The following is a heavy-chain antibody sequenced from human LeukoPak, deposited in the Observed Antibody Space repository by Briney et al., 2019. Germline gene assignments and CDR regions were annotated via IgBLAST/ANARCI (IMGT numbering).Heavy chain of an antibody. J-gene: IGHJ4*02. CDR1: GYTFTGYY. Sequence: ASVKVSCKASGYTFTGYYMNLVRQAPGHGLEWIGWINPNSGGTNYAQKFQGRVTMTRDTSISTAYMELSRLRSDDTAVYYCARGYCSGGSCYYYFDYWGQGTLVTVSS. D-gene: IGHD2-15*01. CDR3: ARGYCSGGSCYYYFDY. V-gene: IGHV1-2*02. CDR2: INPNSGGT.